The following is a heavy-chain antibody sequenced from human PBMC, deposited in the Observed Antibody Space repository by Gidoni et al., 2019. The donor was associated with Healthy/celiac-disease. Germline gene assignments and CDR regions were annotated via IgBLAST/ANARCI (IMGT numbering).Heavy chain of an antibody. V-gene: IGHV4-61*01. CDR3: AREWVDYGVDY. J-gene: IGHJ4*02. CDR1: GGSVSSGSYY. D-gene: IGHD4-17*01. Sequence: QVQLQESVPGLVKPSETLSLTCTVSGGSVSSGSYYWRWIRQPPGKGLEWIGYIYYSGSTNYNPSRKSRVTISVDTSKNQFSLKLSSVTAADTAVYYCAREWVDYGVDYWGQGTLVTVSS. CDR2: IYYSGST.